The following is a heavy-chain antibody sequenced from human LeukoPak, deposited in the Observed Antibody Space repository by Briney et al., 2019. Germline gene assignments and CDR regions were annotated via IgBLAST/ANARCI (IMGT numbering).Heavy chain of an antibody. D-gene: IGHD6-19*01. V-gene: IGHV3-48*01. Sequence: PGGSLRLSCAASGFTFNNYIMTWVRQAPGRGLEWVSYISSGSGSMYYADSVKGRFTISRDNAKKSLYLQMNSLRAEDTAVYYCATRQSGYTSGWYYYWGQGTLVTVSS. CDR3: ATRQSGYTSGWYYY. J-gene: IGHJ4*02. CDR2: ISSGSGSM. CDR1: GFTFNNYI.